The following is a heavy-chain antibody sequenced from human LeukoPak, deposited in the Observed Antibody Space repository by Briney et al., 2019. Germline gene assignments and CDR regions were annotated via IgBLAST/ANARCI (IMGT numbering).Heavy chain of an antibody. D-gene: IGHD6-13*01. V-gene: IGHV4-39*07. CDR2: IYYGGTT. CDR3: VAYTSSLRWFDP. J-gene: IGHJ5*02. CDR1: DDSVSSISFY. Sequence: SETLSLTCTVSDDSVSSISFYWGWIRQPPGKGLEWIGSIYYGGTTYYNPSLESRVTMSLDTSKKQFSLRLRSVTAADTAVYYCVAYTSSLRWFDPWGQGTLVIVSS.